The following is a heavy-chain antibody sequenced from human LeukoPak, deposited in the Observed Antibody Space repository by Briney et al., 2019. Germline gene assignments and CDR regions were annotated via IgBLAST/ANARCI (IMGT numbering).Heavy chain of an antibody. CDR1: GFTFSSYA. Sequence: GGSLRLSCAASGFTFSSYAMSWVRQAPGKGLEWVSAISGSGGSTYYADSVKGRFTISRDNSKNTLYLQMNCLRAEDTAVYYCARDPQYSSSWYGWYFDLWGRGTLVTVSS. J-gene: IGHJ2*01. V-gene: IGHV3-23*01. D-gene: IGHD6-13*01. CDR2: ISGSGGST. CDR3: ARDPQYSSSWYGWYFDL.